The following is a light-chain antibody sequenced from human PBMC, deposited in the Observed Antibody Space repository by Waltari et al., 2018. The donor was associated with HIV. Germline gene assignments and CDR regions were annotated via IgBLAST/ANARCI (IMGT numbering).Light chain of an antibody. CDR1: TGAVTSSSD. CDR3: LLYYGGRQPTWV. Sequence: VVTKEPSLTVSPGGTVTPTCTSRTGAVTSSSDASWFQQRPGQAPRPLIYSADKRHSWTPDHFSGSLLGAKAALTLFGAQPEDEADYFCLLYYGGRQPTWVFGGGTKLTV. CDR2: SAD. V-gene: IGLV7-43*01. J-gene: IGLJ3*02.